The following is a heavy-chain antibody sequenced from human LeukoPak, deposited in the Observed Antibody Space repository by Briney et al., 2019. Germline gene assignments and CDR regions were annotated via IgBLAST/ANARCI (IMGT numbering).Heavy chain of an antibody. Sequence: GGSLRLSCAASGFTFSSYGMSWVRQAPGKGLEWVSAISGSGGSTYYADSVKGRFTISRDNSKNTLYLQMNSLRAEDTAVYYCGYYDYVWGSYRRFDYWGQGTLVTVSS. CDR3: GYYDYVWGSYRRFDY. J-gene: IGHJ4*02. CDR1: GFTFSSYG. D-gene: IGHD3-16*02. V-gene: IGHV3-23*01. CDR2: ISGSGGST.